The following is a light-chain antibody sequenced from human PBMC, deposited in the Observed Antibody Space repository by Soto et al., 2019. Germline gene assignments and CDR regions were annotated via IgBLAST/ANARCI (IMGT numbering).Light chain of an antibody. J-gene: IGKJ5*01. CDR1: QNITTY. V-gene: IGKV1-39*01. CDR3: QQSCSSPVT. CDR2: GAS. Sequence: DIQMTQSPFSLSASVGDRVASTCRASQNITTYVNWYQQKPGKAPNLLIYGASNLQSGVPSRFSGSGSGTEFTLTISSLRPEDFATYYCQQSCSSPVTFGQGTRLDIK.